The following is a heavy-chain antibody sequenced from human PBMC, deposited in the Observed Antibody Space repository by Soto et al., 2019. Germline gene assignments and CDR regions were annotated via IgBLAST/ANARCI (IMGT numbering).Heavy chain of an antibody. CDR1: GASISRGDYY. V-gene: IGHV4-30-4*01. CDR3: ARGPQDSPELTIYYYYYGVDV. Sequence: QVQLQESGPGLVKPSQTLSLTCTVSGASISRGDYYWSWIRQPPGKGPEWIAYIYYSGSTYYNPSLKSRVTMSIDTSENQFSLKLSSVTAADTAVYYCARGPQDSPELTIYYYYYGVDVWGQGTTVTVSS. J-gene: IGHJ6*02. CDR2: IYYSGST. D-gene: IGHD3-22*01.